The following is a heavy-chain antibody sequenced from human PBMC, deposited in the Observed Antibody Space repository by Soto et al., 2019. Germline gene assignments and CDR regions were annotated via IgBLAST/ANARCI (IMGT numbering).Heavy chain of an antibody. CDR3: AKDCMWLEAPWCY. V-gene: IGHV3-23*01. CDR2: ISGSGGST. D-gene: IGHD6-19*01. Sequence: EVQLLESGGGLVQPGGSLRLSCAASGFTFSSYAMSWVRQAPGKGLEWVSAISGSGGSTYYADSVKGRFTISRDNSKNTLYQQMNSLRAEDTAVYYCAKDCMWLEAPWCYWGQGTLVTVSS. CDR1: GFTFSSYA. J-gene: IGHJ4*02.